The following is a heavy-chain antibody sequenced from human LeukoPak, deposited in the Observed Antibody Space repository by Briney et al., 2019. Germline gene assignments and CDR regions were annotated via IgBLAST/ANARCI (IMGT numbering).Heavy chain of an antibody. V-gene: IGHV4-59*01. CDR3: AHFGCSGGSCYRDAFDI. D-gene: IGHD2-15*01. CDR2: IYYSGST. CDR1: GGSISSYY. J-gene: IGHJ3*02. Sequence: SETPSLTCTVSGGSISSYYWSWIRQPPGKGLEWIGYIYYSGSTNYNPSLKSRVTISVDTSKNQFSLKLSSVTAADTAVYYCAHFGCSGGSCYRDAFDIWGQGTMVTVSS.